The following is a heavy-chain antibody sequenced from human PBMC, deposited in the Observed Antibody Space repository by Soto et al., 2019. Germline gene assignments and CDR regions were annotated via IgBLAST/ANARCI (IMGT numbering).Heavy chain of an antibody. Sequence: GGSLRLSCSASGFTFDDYAMHWVRQAPGKGLEWVSGINWNSDTIGYADSVKGRFTVSRDNAKGSLLLQMSSLRAEDTAVYFCAMSNSNDLYYHFESWGQGTPVTVSS. CDR3: AMSNSNDLYYHFES. J-gene: IGHJ4*02. CDR1: GFTFDDYA. V-gene: IGHV3-9*01. CDR2: INWNSDTI. D-gene: IGHD3-22*01.